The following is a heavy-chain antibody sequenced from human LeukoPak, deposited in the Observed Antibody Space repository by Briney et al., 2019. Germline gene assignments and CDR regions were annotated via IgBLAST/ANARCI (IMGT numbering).Heavy chain of an antibody. D-gene: IGHD7-27*01. V-gene: IGHV5-51*01. CDR3: ARRGWGSTDWYFDL. CDR2: IYPGDSDT. J-gene: IGHJ2*01. CDR1: GYIFTNYW. Sequence: GESLKISCKGSGYIFTNYWIVWVRQMPGKGLEWMGIIYPGDSDTRYSPSFQGQVTISADRSISTAYLQWNSLKASDTAMYYCARRGWGSTDWYFDLWGRGTLVTVSS.